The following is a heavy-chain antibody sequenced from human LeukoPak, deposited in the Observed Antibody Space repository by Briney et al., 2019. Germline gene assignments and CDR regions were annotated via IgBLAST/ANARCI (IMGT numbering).Heavy chain of an antibody. CDR3: AKGAYDYIEMGYFDD. Sequence: PGGSLRLSCAASGFRFSNFAMSWVRQAPGKGLEWVSLIIGSSGDTLYADSAKGRFTISRDISKNRLYLQMNSLRAEDTALYYCAKGAYDYIEMGYFDDWGQGTLVTVSS. J-gene: IGHJ4*02. V-gene: IGHV3-23*01. CDR1: GFRFSNFA. D-gene: IGHD5-12*01. CDR2: IIGSSGDT.